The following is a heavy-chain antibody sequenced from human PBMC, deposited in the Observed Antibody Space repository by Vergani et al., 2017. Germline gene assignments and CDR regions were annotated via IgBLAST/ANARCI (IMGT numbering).Heavy chain of an antibody. Sequence: QVQLQQWGAGLLKPSETLSLTCAVYGGSFSGYYWSWTRQPPGKGLEWIGEINHSGSTNYNPSLKSRVTISVDTSKNQFSLKLSSVTAADTAVYYCARGTRLRFLEWLSYYYYGMDVWGQGTTVTVSS. J-gene: IGHJ6*02. CDR2: INHSGST. CDR1: GGSFSGYY. V-gene: IGHV4-34*01. D-gene: IGHD3-3*01. CDR3: ARGTRLRFLEWLSYYYYGMDV.